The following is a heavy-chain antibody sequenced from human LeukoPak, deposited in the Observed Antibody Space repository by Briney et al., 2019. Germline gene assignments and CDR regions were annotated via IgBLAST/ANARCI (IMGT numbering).Heavy chain of an antibody. CDR2: ISYGRDNK. CDR3: SRDGPRDYDILTALDY. J-gene: IGHJ4*02. V-gene: IGHV3-30*04. CDR1: GFNFQIYA. Sequence: GGSLRLSCAASGFNFQIYAMQWVRQAPGKGLEWVAIISYGRDNKYYADSVKGRFTISRDNSKSMLYLQMNGLRPEDTAVYYCSRDGPRDYDILTALDYWGQGTVVSVSS. D-gene: IGHD3-9*01.